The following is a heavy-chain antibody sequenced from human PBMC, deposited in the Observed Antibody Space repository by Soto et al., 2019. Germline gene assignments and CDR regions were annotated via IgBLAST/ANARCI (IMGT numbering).Heavy chain of an antibody. Sequence: QVQLVQSGAEVKKPGASVKVSCKASGYTFTSYYMHWVRQAPGQGLVWLGLINASGGSTSYAEKCQGRVTKTTDTTTSTVYMELSSLRSEDTAVYYCAREGRGRYCSSTSRYASAHDYWGQGTLVTVSS. CDR3: AREGRGRYCSSTSRYASAHDY. J-gene: IGHJ4*02. CDR2: INASGGST. V-gene: IGHV1-46*03. D-gene: IGHD2-2*01. CDR1: GYTFTSYY.